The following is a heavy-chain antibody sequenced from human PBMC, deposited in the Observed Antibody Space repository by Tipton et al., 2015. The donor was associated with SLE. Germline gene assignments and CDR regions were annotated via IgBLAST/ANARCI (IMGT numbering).Heavy chain of an antibody. V-gene: IGHV4-34*01. CDR1: GGSFSGYY. D-gene: IGHD2-15*01. CDR2: INHSGST. J-gene: IGHJ2*01. CDR3: ARGYCSGGSCSYWYFDL. Sequence: TLSLTCAVYGGSFSGYYWSWIRQPPGKGLEWIGEINHSGSTNYNPSLKSRVTISVDTSTNQFSLKLSSVTAADTAVYYCARGYCSGGSCSYWYFDLWGRGTLVTVSS.